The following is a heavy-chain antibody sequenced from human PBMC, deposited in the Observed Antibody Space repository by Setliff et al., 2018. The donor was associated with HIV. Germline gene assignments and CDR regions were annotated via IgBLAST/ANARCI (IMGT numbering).Heavy chain of an antibody. CDR3: VRDPIEGSPDYFDY. V-gene: IGHV3-30-3*01. D-gene: IGHD1-26*01. CDR1: GFTFSSYV. CDR2: MSTGGGIK. J-gene: IGHJ4*02. Sequence: PWGSLRLSCAATGFTFSSYVLHWVRQAPGKGLEWVAVMSTGGGIKICADSVKGRFTISRDNSRNTLFLQMNNLRPEDTATYYCVRDPIEGSPDYFDYWGQGALVTV.